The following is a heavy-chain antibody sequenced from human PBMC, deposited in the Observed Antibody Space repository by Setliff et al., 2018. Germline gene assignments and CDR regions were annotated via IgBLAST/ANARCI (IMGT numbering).Heavy chain of an antibody. J-gene: IGHJ6*03. Sequence: SETLSLTCTVSGGSISSSTYSWSWIRQPPGKRLEYIGYLYTSGSTNYNPSLKSRVTMSADTSKNQLSLKLTYVTAADTAIYYCAKVIGYSHGYYYHYMDVWGKGTTVTVSS. CDR1: GGSISSSTYS. CDR2: LYTSGST. D-gene: IGHD5-18*01. V-gene: IGHV4-61*05. CDR3: AKVIGYSHGYYYHYMDV.